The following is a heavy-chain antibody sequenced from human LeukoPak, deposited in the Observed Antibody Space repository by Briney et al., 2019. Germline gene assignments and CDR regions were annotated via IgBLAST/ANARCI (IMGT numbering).Heavy chain of an antibody. Sequence: GGSLRLSCAASGFMFSNYEMNWVRQAPGKGLEWVSYISSSGSLIYYADSVKGRFTISRDNAKNSLYLQMNSLRAEDTAVYYCARGRTTGTKLDFDYWGQGTRVTVSS. CDR1: GFMFSNYE. CDR2: ISSSGSLI. D-gene: IGHD1-1*01. J-gene: IGHJ4*02. CDR3: ARGRTTGTKLDFDY. V-gene: IGHV3-48*03.